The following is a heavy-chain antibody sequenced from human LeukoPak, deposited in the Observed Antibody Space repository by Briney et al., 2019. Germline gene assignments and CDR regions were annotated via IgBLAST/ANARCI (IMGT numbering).Heavy chain of an antibody. CDR3: ARGGVVTISY. V-gene: IGHV3-48*01. Sequence: GGSLRLSCVVSGITFSGYSMIWVRQAPGKGLGWLSFMTTSGNTIFYAESVKDRFTISRDNAKKSLYLQMNGLRAEDTAVYYCARGGVVTISYWGQGTLVTVSS. D-gene: IGHD3-3*01. CDR1: GITFSGYS. J-gene: IGHJ4*02. CDR2: MTTSGNTI.